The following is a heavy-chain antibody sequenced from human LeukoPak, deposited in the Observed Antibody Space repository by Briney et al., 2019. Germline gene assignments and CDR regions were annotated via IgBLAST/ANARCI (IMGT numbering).Heavy chain of an antibody. CDR2: INGDGTII. CDR3: ARSLWGGPRIDY. J-gene: IGHJ4*02. V-gene: IGHV3-74*01. CDR1: GFTFSSFY. Sequence: GGSLRLSCAASGFTFSSFYMHWVRQAPGKGLVWVSRINGDGTIINYADSVKGRFTISRDNAKNSLYLQMNSLRAEDTAVYYCARSLWGGPRIDYWGQGTLVTVSS. D-gene: IGHD3-16*01.